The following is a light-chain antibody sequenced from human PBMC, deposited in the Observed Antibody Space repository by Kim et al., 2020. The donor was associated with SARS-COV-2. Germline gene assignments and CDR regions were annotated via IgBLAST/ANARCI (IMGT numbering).Light chain of an antibody. Sequence: SQGERATLSCRASQSVSDNYLAWYQQKPGQAPRLLVYGASSRATGITDRCSGGGSGTDFTLTISRLEPEDSAVYYCQQYGRSPLYTFGQGTKLEI. CDR3: QQYGRSPLYT. J-gene: IGKJ2*01. CDR1: QSVSDNY. CDR2: GAS. V-gene: IGKV3-20*01.